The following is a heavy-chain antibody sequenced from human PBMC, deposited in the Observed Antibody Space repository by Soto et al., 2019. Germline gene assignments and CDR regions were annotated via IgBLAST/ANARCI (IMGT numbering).Heavy chain of an antibody. Sequence: PWGSLRLSCAASEFTFSTYTMNWGRQAPGKGLEWVSAVLQTGSTTYYADSVKGRFTISRDNSKNTLYLQMNNLRAEDTAVYYCAKDFTPDGYWDFDYWGQGTLVTVSS. CDR2: VLQTGSTT. CDR1: EFTFSTYT. D-gene: IGHD4-17*01. J-gene: IGHJ4*02. CDR3: AKDFTPDGYWDFDY. V-gene: IGHV3-23*01.